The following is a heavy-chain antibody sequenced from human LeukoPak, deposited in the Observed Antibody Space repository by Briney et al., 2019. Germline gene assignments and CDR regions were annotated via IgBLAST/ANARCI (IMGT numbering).Heavy chain of an antibody. J-gene: IGHJ4*02. D-gene: IGHD6-6*01. CDR3: AKDRSSSPYYFDY. CDR2: IWYDGSNK. Sequence: PGGSLRLSCAASGFTFSSYGMHWVRQAPGKGLEWVAVIWYDGSNKYYADSVKGRFTISRDNSKNTLYLQMNSLRAEDTAVYYCAKDRSSSPYYFDYWGQGTLVTVSS. V-gene: IGHV3-33*06. CDR1: GFTFSSYG.